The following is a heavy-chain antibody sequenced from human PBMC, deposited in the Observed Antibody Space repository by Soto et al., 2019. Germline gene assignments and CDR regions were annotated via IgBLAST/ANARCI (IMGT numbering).Heavy chain of an antibody. Sequence: GASVKVSCKASGYAFTGYYMHWVRQAPGQGLEWMGWINPNSGGTNYAQKFQGRVTMTRDTSISTAYMGLSRLRSDDTAVYYCARVGCSTSCYSNYWGQGTLVTVSS. D-gene: IGHD2-2*01. CDR1: GYAFTGYY. J-gene: IGHJ4*02. CDR3: ARVGCSTSCYSNY. CDR2: INPNSGGT. V-gene: IGHV1-2*02.